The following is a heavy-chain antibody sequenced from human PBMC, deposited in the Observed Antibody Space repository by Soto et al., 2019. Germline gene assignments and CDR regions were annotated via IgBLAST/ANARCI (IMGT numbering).Heavy chain of an antibody. CDR2: INPNSGGT. V-gene: IGHV1-2*04. D-gene: IGHD4-17*01. Sequence: ASVKVSCKASGYTFTGYYMHWVRQAPGQGLEWMGWINPNSGGTNYAQKFQGWVTMTRDTSISTAYMELSSLRSEDTAVYYCARGYYGDYDYYYYYMDVWGKGTTVTVSS. J-gene: IGHJ6*03. CDR3: ARGYYGDYDYYYYYMDV. CDR1: GYTFTGYY.